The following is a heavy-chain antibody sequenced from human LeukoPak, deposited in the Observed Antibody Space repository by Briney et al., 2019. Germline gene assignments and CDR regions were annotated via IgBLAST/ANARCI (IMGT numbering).Heavy chain of an antibody. V-gene: IGHV3-30*18. J-gene: IGHJ4*02. CDR3: AKDLSGSLDY. CDR2: ISYDGSNK. CDR1: GFTFSSYG. Sequence: GSSMRLSCEASGFTFSSYGMHWVRKAPGKGLEWVAVISYDGSNKYYADSVKGRFTISRDNSKNTLYLQMNSLRAEDTAVYYCAKDLSGSLDYWGQGTLVTVSS. D-gene: IGHD3-22*01.